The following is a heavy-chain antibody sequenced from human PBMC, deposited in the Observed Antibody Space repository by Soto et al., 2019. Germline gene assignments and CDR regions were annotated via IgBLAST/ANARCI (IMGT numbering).Heavy chain of an antibody. Sequence: GGSLRLSCAASGFTFSYYWMTWVRQAPGKGLEWVAKINQDGSKKYYVDSMKGRFIISRDNSKDTLSLEMSSLRVEDTGIYYCATKFRSYFDNWGQGVRVTVSS. CDR1: GFTFSYYW. V-gene: IGHV3-7*03. CDR3: ATKFRSYFDN. J-gene: IGHJ4*02. CDR2: INQDGSKK.